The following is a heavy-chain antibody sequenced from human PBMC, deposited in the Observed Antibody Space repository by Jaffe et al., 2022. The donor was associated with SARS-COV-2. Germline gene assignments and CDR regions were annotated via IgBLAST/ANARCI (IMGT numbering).Heavy chain of an antibody. V-gene: IGHV7-4-1*02. CDR3: ARIVCSSSSCPHYWFDP. CDR2: INTNTGNP. CDR1: GYTFTSYA. J-gene: IGHJ5*02. Sequence: QVQLVQSGSELKKPGASVKVSCKASGYTFTSYAMSWVRQAPGQGLEWMGRINTNTGNPTYAQGFTGRFAFSLDTSVSTAYLQISSLKAEDTAVYYCARIVCSSSSCPHYWFDPWGQGTLVTVSS. D-gene: IGHD2-2*01.